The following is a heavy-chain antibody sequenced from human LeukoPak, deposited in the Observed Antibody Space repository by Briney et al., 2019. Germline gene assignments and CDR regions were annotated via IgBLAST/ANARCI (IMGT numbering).Heavy chain of an antibody. V-gene: IGHV4-39*01. D-gene: IGHD4-23*01. J-gene: IGHJ4*02. CDR1: GGSFSSSSYY. CDR2: FYYSGST. CDR3: ARIDGGHHLSPFDY. Sequence: PSEALSLTCTVSGGSFSSSSYYWGWIRQPPGKGLEWIGSFYYSGSTYYNQSLKSRVTISVDTSKNQFSLKLSSVTAADTAIYYCARIDGGHHLSPFDYWGQGTLVTVSS.